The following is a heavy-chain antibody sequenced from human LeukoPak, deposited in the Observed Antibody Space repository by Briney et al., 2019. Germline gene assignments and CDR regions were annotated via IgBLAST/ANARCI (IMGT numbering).Heavy chain of an antibody. V-gene: IGHV3-66*01. CDR1: GFTVSSNY. CDR3: ARDLGYYYDSSGYYKGYYGMDV. Sequence: GGSLRLSCAASGFTVSSNYMSWVRQAPGKGLEWVSVIYSGGGTYYADSVKGRFTISRDNSKNTLYLQMNGLRAEDTAVYYCARDLGYYYDSSGYYKGYYGMDVWGQGTTVTVSS. CDR2: IYSGGGT. D-gene: IGHD3-22*01. J-gene: IGHJ6*02.